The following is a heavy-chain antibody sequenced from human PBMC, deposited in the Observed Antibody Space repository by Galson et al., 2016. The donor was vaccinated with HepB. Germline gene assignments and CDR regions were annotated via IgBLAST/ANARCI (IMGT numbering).Heavy chain of an antibody. CDR3: ARASVIPGARMIFDP. D-gene: IGHD2-2*01. CDR2: IHHTGTS. V-gene: IGHV4-4*02. J-gene: IGHJ5*02. Sequence: SETLSLTCTVSGASISDSNWWTWVRQVPEQGLEWLGEIHHTGTSNNNPFLSSRFTLSVDKSRNQFSLNVTSVTAADTAAYYCARASVIPGARMIFDPWGQGTQVTVSP. CDR1: GASISDSNW.